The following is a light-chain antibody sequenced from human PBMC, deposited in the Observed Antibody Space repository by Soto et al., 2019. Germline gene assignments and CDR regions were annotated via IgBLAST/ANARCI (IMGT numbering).Light chain of an antibody. CDR3: QQYNTLYN. CDR2: KAS. CDR1: QSISSW. J-gene: IGKJ2*01. V-gene: IGKV1-5*03. Sequence: DIQMTQSPSTLSASVGDRVTITCRASQSISSWLAWYPQKPGKAPKLLLYKASSLESGVPSRFSGSGSGTEFTLTMSCLQPDDFATDYCQQYNTLYNFGQGTQLEIK.